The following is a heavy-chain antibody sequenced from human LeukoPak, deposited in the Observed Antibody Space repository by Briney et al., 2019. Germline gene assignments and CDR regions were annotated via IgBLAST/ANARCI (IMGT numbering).Heavy chain of an antibody. CDR1: GGSISSSSYY. CDR2: IYYSGST. CDR3: ASAPSVRQWLEYD. D-gene: IGHD6-19*01. J-gene: IGHJ4*02. V-gene: IGHV4-39*01. Sequence: SETLSLTCTVSGGSISSSSYYWGWIRQPPGKGLEWIGSIYYSGSTYYNPSLKSRVTISVDTSKNQFSLKLSSVTAADTAVYYCASAPSVRQWLEYDWGQGTLVTVSS.